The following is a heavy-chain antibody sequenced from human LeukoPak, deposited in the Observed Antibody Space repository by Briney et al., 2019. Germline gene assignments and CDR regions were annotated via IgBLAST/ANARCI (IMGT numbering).Heavy chain of an antibody. CDR1: GFTFSSHW. D-gene: IGHD2-15*01. Sequence: GGSLRLSCAASGFTFSSHWMHWVRQAPGKGLEWVSSISSSGDRTYYADSVQGRFTISRDNSKSTLCLQMNSLRAEDTAVYYCAKQLGYCSDGSCYFPYWGQGTLVTVSS. J-gene: IGHJ4*02. V-gene: IGHV3-23*01. CDR2: ISSSGDRT. CDR3: AKQLGYCSDGSCYFPY.